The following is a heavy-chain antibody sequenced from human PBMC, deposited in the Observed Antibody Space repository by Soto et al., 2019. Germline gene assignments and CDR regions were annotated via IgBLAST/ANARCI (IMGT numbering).Heavy chain of an antibody. V-gene: IGHV1-8*01. J-gene: IGHJ4*01. CDR3: ARTDGDLHY. D-gene: IGHD4-17*01. CDR1: GYTFTRYD. Sequence: QVQLVQSGAEVKKPGPSVKVSCKTSGYTFTRYDINWVRQATGQGLEWMGWMNPKSGYTGSAQRFQGRITMTRDTSISTAYMELSSLRSEDSAMYYCARTDGDLHYWGQGTLVTVSS. CDR2: MNPKSGYT.